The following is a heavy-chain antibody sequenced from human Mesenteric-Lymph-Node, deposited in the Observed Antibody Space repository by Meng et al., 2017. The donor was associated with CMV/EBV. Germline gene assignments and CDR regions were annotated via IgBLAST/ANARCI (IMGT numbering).Heavy chain of an antibody. CDR2: INHSGST. Sequence: HTWCSGLLNPSDTLPCLCAVYGWSFSVNYWNWIRQSPEKGLEWIGEINHSGSTTYNPSFTSRIIISVDTSTNQISLNMSSVTAADTAVYYCARGSSYDILTGYFDYWGQGALVTVSS. V-gene: IGHV4-34*01. J-gene: IGHJ4*02. CDR1: GWSFSVNY. CDR3: ARGSSYDILTGYFDY. D-gene: IGHD3-9*01.